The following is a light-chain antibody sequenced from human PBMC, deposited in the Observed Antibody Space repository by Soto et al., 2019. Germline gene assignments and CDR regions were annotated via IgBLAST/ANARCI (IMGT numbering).Light chain of an antibody. CDR2: EDS. Sequence: QSALTQPASVSGSPGQSITVSCTGTSSDVGSYDLVSWYQLHPGKAPKLLIYEDSERPSGVSNRFSGSKSGTTASLTISGLQTEDEADYYCCSYAGGSTYVFGTGTKVTVL. CDR3: CSYAGGSTYV. CDR1: SSDVGSYDL. J-gene: IGLJ1*01. V-gene: IGLV2-23*01.